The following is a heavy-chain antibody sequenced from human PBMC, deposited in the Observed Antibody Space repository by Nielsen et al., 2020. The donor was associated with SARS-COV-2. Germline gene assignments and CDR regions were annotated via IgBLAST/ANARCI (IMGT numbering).Heavy chain of an antibody. CDR1: GYTFTSYA. CDR2: INAGNGNT. Sequence: ASVKVSCKASGYTFTSYAMHWVRQAPGQRLEWMGWINAGNGNTKYSQKFQGRVTITRDTSASTAYMELSSLRSEDTAVYYCARERAAGAKYYYYYYMDVWGEGTTVTVSS. V-gene: IGHV1-3*01. J-gene: IGHJ6*03. CDR3: ARERAAGAKYYYYYYMDV. D-gene: IGHD6-13*01.